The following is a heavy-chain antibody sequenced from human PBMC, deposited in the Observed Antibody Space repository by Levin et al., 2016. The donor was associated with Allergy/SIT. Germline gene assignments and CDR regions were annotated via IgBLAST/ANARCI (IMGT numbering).Heavy chain of an antibody. Sequence: GGSLRLSCAASGFTFSNYAMNWVRQAPGKGLEWVAAISGSGLSPHYADSVRGRFTVSRDNSKNTLYLLMNSLRAEDTAVYFCGKDRTDSYSSGWTWGQGTLVTVSS. CDR2: ISGSGLSP. CDR1: GFTFSNYA. D-gene: IGHD6-19*01. J-gene: IGHJ4*02. CDR3: GKDRTDSYSSGWT. V-gene: IGHV3-23*01.